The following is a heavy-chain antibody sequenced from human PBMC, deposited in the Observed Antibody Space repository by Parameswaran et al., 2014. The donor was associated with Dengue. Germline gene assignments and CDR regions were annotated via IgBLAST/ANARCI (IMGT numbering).Heavy chain of an antibody. V-gene: IGHV1-46*01. CDR2: INPSGGST. CDR3: ARDLSWLREYYYGMDV. D-gene: IGHD5-12*01. J-gene: IGHJ6*02. Sequence: WVRQAPGQGLEWMGIINPSGGSTSYAQKFQGRVTMTRDASTSTVYMELSSLRSEDTAVYYCARDLSWLREYYYGMDVWGQGTTVTVSS.